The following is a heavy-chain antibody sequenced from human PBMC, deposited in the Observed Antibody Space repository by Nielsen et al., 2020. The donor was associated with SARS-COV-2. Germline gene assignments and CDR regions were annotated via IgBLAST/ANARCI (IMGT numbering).Heavy chain of an antibody. CDR1: GFTFSSYW. Sequence: GESLKISCAASGFTFSSYWMHWVRQAPGKGLVWVSRINSDGSSTSCADSVKGRFTISRDNAKNTLYLQMNSLRAEDTAVYYCARQYSYDFWSGYYYFDYWGQGTLVTVSS. V-gene: IGHV3-74*01. CDR3: ARQYSYDFWSGYYYFDY. J-gene: IGHJ4*02. CDR2: INSDGSST. D-gene: IGHD3-3*01.